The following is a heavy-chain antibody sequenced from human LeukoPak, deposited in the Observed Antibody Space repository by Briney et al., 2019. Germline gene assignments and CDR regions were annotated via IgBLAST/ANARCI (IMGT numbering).Heavy chain of an antibody. V-gene: IGHV3-23*01. CDR1: GLAFSNYG. Sequence: QPGGSLRLSCSASGLAFSNYGVSWVRQTPGQGLEWVSSIIEEGDTTYYADAVRGRFTISRDNSKSIVYLQMRSLRVEDTAIYYCARLSEPSWGQGTLVTVSS. D-gene: IGHD1-14*01. J-gene: IGHJ1*01. CDR2: IIEEGDTT. CDR3: ARLSEPS.